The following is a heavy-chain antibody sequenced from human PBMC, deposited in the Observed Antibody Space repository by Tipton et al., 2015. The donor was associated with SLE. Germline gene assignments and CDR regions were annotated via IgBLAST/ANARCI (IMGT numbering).Heavy chain of an antibody. CDR3: ARDQGRIAAAGGWFDP. D-gene: IGHD6-13*01. CDR2: IYYSGST. CDR1: GGSVSGHY. J-gene: IGHJ5*02. V-gene: IGHV4-59*02. Sequence: TLSLTCAVYGGSVSGHYWSWIRQPPGKGLEWIGYIYYSGSTNYNPSLKSRVTISVDTSKNQFSLKLSSVTAADTAVYYCARDQGRIAAAGGWFDPWGQGTLVTVSS.